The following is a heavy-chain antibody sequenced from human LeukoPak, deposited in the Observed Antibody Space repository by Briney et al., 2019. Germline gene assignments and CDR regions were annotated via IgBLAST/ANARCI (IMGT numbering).Heavy chain of an antibody. CDR1: GYTFTSYD. J-gene: IGHJ5*02. CDR3: ARVWWELLLCWFDP. Sequence: ASAKVSCKASGYTFTSYDINWVRQATGQGLEWMGWMNPNSGNTGYAQKFQGRVTMTRNTSISTAYMELSSLRSEDTAVYYCARVWWELLLCWFDPWGQGTLVTVSS. D-gene: IGHD1-26*01. CDR2: MNPNSGNT. V-gene: IGHV1-8*01.